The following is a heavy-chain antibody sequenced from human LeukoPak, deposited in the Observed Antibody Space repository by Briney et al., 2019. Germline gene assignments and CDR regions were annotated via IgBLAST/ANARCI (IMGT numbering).Heavy chain of an antibody. CDR2: ISGSGTYT. D-gene: IGHD4-17*01. Sequence: GRSLRLSCAASGFTFGSSALTWVRQAPGKRLECVSGISGSGTYTYYADSVNGRFTISRDTSKHTLYLQMNSLRVEDTAVYYCAKTTLHLADYFHHWGQGTLVTVSS. CDR3: AKTTLHLADYFHH. J-gene: IGHJ1*01. CDR1: GFTFGSSA. V-gene: IGHV3-23*01.